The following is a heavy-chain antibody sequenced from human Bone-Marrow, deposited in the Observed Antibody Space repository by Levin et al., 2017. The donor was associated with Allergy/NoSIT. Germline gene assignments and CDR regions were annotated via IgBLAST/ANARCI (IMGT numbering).Heavy chain of an antibody. CDR1: GYTFTSYY. CDR3: ARAAGGQQLKNNWFDP. CDR2: INPSGGST. J-gene: IGHJ5*02. D-gene: IGHD6-13*01. Sequence: ASVKVSCKASGYTFTSYYMHWVRQAPGQGLEWMGIINPSGGSTSYAQKFQGRVTMTRDTSTSTVYMELSSLRSEDTAVYYCARAAGGQQLKNNWFDPWGQGTLVTVSS. V-gene: IGHV1-46*01.